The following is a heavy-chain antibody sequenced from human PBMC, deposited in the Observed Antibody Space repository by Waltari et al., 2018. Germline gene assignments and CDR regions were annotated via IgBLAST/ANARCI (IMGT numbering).Heavy chain of an antibody. Sequence: EVQVLESGGGLVQPGGSLRLSCATYGFTFSTYAMSRVRQAPGKGLEWVSDISASGGSTYYADFVKGRFTISRDNTRNTMSLQMNNLRAEDTALYYCAKGAAGGIYYFEAWGQGTLVTVSS. D-gene: IGHD2-8*02. V-gene: IGHV3-23*01. CDR2: ISASGGST. CDR3: AKGAAGGIYYFEA. J-gene: IGHJ4*02. CDR1: GFTFSTYA.